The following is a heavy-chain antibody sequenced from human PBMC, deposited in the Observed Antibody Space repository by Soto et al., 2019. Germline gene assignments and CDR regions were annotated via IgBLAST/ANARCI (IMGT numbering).Heavy chain of an antibody. CDR1: GYTFTSYY. CDR3: ASRSIVVVTPDAFEI. D-gene: IGHD3-22*01. J-gene: IGHJ3*02. CDR2: INPSGGST. V-gene: IGHV1-46*03. Sequence: ASVKGSCKASGYTFTSYYMHWVRQAPGQGLEWMGIINPSGGSTSYAQKFQGRVTMTRDTSTSTVYMELSSLRSEDTAVYYCASRSIVVVTPDAFEIWGQGTMVTVSS.